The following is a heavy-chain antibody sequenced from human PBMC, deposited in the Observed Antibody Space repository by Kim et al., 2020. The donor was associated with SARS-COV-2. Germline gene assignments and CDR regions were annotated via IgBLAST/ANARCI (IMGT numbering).Heavy chain of an antibody. V-gene: IGHV4-39*01. J-gene: IGHJ4*02. D-gene: IGHD6-13*01. CDR2: IYYSGST. CDR3: ARRWSSSWSGGFDY. CDR1: GGSISSSSYY. Sequence: SETLSLTCTVSGGSISSSSYYWGWIRQPPGKGLEWIGSIYYSGSTYYNPSLKSRVTISVDTSKNQFSLKLSSVTAADTAVYYCARRWSSSWSGGFDYWGQGTLVTVSS.